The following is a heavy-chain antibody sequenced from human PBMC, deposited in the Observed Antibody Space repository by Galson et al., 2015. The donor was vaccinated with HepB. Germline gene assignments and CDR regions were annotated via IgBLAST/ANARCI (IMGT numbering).Heavy chain of an antibody. CDR2: ISDSSVYT. CDR3: ARQYYGWVNYHNDAFDI. D-gene: IGHD3-10*01. J-gene: IGHJ3*02. Sequence: SLRLSCAASGSTFSDYHMSGIRQSPGKGLEWLSYISDSSVYTKYADAVKGRYTISRENAKKSLYLQMNSLRAEDTAVYYCARQYYGWVNYHNDAFDIWGRGTMVTVSS. V-gene: IGHV3-11*06. CDR1: GSTFSDYH.